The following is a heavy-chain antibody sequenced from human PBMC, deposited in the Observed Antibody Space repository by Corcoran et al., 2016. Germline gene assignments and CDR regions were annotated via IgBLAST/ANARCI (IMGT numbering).Heavy chain of an antibody. CDR1: GFTFSSYG. V-gene: IGHV3-33*01. J-gene: IGHJ3*02. D-gene: IGHD3-3*01. Sequence: QVQLVESGGGVVQPGRSLRLSCAASGFTFSSYGMHWVRQAPGKGLEWVAVIWYDGSNKYYADSVKGRFTISRDNSKNTLYLQMNSLRAEDTAVYYCARCMIFGVVTPKYDAFDIWGQGTMVTVSS. CDR2: IWYDGSNK. CDR3: ARCMIFGVVTPKYDAFDI.